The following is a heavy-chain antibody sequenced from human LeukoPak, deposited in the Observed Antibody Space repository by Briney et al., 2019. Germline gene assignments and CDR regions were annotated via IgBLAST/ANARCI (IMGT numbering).Heavy chain of an antibody. CDR1: GGSISSGGYY. CDR2: IYYSGST. V-gene: IGHV4-31*03. J-gene: IGHJ4*02. D-gene: IGHD4-23*01. CDR3: ARAKAYGGNLPFDC. Sequence: SQTLSLTCTVSGGSISSGGYYWSWIRQHPGKGLEWIGYIYYSGSTYYNPSLKSRVTISVDTPKNQFSLKLSSVTAADTAVYYCARAKAYGGNLPFDCWGQGTLVTVSS.